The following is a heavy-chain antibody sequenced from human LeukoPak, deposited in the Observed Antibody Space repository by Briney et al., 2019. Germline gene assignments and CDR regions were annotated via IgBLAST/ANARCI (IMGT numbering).Heavy chain of an antibody. CDR1: GDSINAKY. J-gene: IGHJ5*02. V-gene: IGHV4-4*07. Sequence: SETLSLTCTVSGDSINAKYWSWIRQSAGRGLEWIGRIYSSGSTNYNPSFKSRVIMSVDTSKNQFSLRLNSVSAADTAVYYCARDRGGWYGRWFDPWGQGILVTVSS. CDR2: IYSSGST. CDR3: ARDRGGWYGRWFDP. D-gene: IGHD6-19*01.